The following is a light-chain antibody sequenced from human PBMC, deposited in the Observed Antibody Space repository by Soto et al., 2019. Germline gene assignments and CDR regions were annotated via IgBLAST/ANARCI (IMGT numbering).Light chain of an antibody. CDR1: SSDIGAYDY. V-gene: IGLV2-14*01. Sequence: QSVLTQPASVSGSPGQSITVSCTGTSSDIGAYDYVSWYQQHPGKAPKVIISEVSKRPSGVSHRFSGSKSGNTASLTISGRQGEDEADYYGSAYTGSSTVGVFGTGTKVTVL. CDR2: EVS. J-gene: IGLJ1*01. CDR3: SAYTGSSTVGV.